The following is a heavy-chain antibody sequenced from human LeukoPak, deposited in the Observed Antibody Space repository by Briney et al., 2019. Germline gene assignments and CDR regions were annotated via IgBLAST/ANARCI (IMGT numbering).Heavy chain of an antibody. D-gene: IGHD3-9*01. CDR2: ISHDGNNK. CDR1: GFTFTIYG. CDR3: AKAEGYDILTGLDY. J-gene: IGHJ4*02. V-gene: IGHV3-30*18. Sequence: GGSLRLSCAASGFTFTIYGIHWVRQAPGKGLELVAIISHDGNNKYYADSVKGRFTISRDSSKNTLYLHMNSLRTEDTAVYYCAKAEGYDILTGLDYWGQGTLVTVSS.